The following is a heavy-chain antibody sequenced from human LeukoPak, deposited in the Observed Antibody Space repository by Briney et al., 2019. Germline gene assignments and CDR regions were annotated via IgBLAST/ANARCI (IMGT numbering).Heavy chain of an antibody. CDR2: MNPNSGNT. J-gene: IGHJ3*02. D-gene: IGHD6-19*01. V-gene: IGHV1-8*03. Sequence: ASVKVSCKASGYTFTSYAMNWVRQATGQGLEWMGWMNPNSGNTGYAQKFQGRVTITRNTSISTAYMELSSLRSEDTAVYYCARKSGWYGLGPPNAFDIWGQGTMVTVSS. CDR3: ARKSGWYGLGPPNAFDI. CDR1: GYTFTSYA.